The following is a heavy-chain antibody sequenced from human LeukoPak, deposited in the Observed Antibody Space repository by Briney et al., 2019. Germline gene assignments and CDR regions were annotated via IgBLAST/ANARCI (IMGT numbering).Heavy chain of an antibody. D-gene: IGHD3-22*01. V-gene: IGHV4-39*07. CDR3: GRDSGFWLY. Sequence: SETLSLTCTVSGDSLTSGSYYWGRIRQTPGKGLEWIGNIYSDGTTSYNPSVESRVTMSVDTSKNQFSLKLNSVTAADTAVYYCGRDSGFWLYWGQGTLVTVSS. CDR1: GDSLTSGSYY. J-gene: IGHJ4*02. CDR2: IYSDGTT.